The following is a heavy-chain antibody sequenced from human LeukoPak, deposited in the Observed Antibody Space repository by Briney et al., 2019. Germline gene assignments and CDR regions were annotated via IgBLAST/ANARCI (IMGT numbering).Heavy chain of an antibody. CDR2: IYYSGST. V-gene: IGHV4-59*01. CDR3: ARLSGGFGDHAFDI. J-gene: IGHJ3*02. Sequence: KPSETLSLTCTVSGGSISSYYWSWIRQPPGKGLEWIGYIYYSGSTNYNPSLKSRVTISVDTSKNQFSLKLSSVTAADTAVYYCARLSGGFGDHAFDIWGQGTMVTVSS. D-gene: IGHD3-10*01. CDR1: GGSISSYY.